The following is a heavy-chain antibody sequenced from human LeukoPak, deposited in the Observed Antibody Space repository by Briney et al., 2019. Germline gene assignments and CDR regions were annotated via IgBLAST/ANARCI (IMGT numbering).Heavy chain of an antibody. CDR1: GYTFTSYD. Sequence: ASVKVSCKASGYTFTSYDINWVRQATGQGLEWMGWMNPNSGNTGYAQKFQGRVTMTRNTSISTAYMELSSLRSEDTAVYYCARGGALWFGELLTLDYMDVWGKGTTVTISS. CDR2: MNPNSGNT. J-gene: IGHJ6*03. D-gene: IGHD3-10*01. V-gene: IGHV1-8*01. CDR3: ARGGALWFGELLTLDYMDV.